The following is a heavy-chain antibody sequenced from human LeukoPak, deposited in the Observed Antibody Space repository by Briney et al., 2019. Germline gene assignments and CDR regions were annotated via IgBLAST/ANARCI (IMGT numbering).Heavy chain of an antibody. CDR2: ITGSGDTT. J-gene: IGHJ3*02. V-gene: IGHV3-23*01. CDR1: GLTFSTYW. D-gene: IGHD3-22*01. Sequence: GGSLRLSCAASGLTFSTYWMHWVRQAPGKGLEWVSKITGSGDTTYYADSVQGRFTISRDNSKNTLYLQMNSLRAEDTAVYYCALSKGIGYYDSSGSDIWGQGTMVTVSS. CDR3: ALSKGIGYYDSSGSDI.